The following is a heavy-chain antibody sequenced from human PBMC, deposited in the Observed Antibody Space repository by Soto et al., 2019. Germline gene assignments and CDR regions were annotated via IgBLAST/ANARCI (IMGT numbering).Heavy chain of an antibody. CDR2: IYPGDSDT. J-gene: IGHJ6*02. V-gene: IGHV5-51*01. Sequence: ESLKISCKGSGYSFTSYWIGWVRQMPGKGLEWMGIIYPGDSDTRYSPSFQGQVTISADKSISTAYLPWSSLKASDTAMYYCARVLYCGADCYPYGMDVWGQGTTVTVSS. CDR1: GYSFTSYW. D-gene: IGHD2-21*02. CDR3: ARVLYCGADCYPYGMDV.